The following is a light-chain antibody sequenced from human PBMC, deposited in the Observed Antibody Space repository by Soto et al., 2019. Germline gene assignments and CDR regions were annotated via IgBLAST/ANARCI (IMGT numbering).Light chain of an antibody. CDR1: QTISSW. V-gene: IGKV1-5*03. Sequence: DIQMTQNTSTLSVSVGDRFTITCRASQTISSWLAWYQQKPGKVPKLLIYKASTLKSGVPSRFSGSGSGTEFTLTISSLQPDDFATYYCQHYNSYSEAFGQGTKVDI. J-gene: IGKJ1*01. CDR2: KAS. CDR3: QHYNSYSEA.